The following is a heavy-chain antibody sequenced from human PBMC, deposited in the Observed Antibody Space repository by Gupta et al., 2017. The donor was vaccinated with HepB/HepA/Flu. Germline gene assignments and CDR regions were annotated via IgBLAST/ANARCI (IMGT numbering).Heavy chain of an antibody. D-gene: IGHD1-1*01. CDR3: ARDPGPLERRYPYYYYYMDV. CDR2: IKNDGSEK. Sequence: EMQVVESGGGLVQPGGSLRLSCAASGFTFYSYWMTWVRQAPGEGLEWVANIKNDGSEKYYVASVQGRFTISRDNAKNSVYLQMNSLRADDTALYYCARDPGPLERRYPYYYYYMDVWGKGTTVTVSS. CDR1: GFTFYSYW. V-gene: IGHV3-7*01. J-gene: IGHJ6*03.